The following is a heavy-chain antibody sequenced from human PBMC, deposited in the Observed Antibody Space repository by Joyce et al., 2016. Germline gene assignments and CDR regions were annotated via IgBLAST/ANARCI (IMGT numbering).Heavy chain of an antibody. Sequence: QVQLQESGPGLVKPSGTLSLTCAVSGDSINTSNRWTWVRQSPGKGLEWIGEISQSGSTNHKPSLKSRVSMSIDKSKNQFSLRLSAVTAADTAVYYCANMGIRDYWGQGTLVTVSS. CDR2: ISQSGST. CDR1: GDSINTSNR. D-gene: IGHD7-27*01. J-gene: IGHJ4*02. CDR3: ANMGIRDY. V-gene: IGHV4-4*02.